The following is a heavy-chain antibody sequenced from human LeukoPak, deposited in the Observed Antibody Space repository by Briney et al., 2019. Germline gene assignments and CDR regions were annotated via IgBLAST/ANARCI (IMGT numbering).Heavy chain of an antibody. V-gene: IGHV3-33*01. CDR3: ARGQYCTGGVFYGTDPFDI. Sequence: PGRSLRLSCAASGFTFSSYGMHWVRQAPGKGLEWVAVIWYDGSNKYYADSVKGRFTISRDNSKNTLYLQMNSLRAEDTAVYYCARGQYCTGGVFYGTDPFDIWGQGTMVTVSS. CDR1: GFTFSSYG. CDR2: IWYDGSNK. J-gene: IGHJ3*02. D-gene: IGHD2-8*02.